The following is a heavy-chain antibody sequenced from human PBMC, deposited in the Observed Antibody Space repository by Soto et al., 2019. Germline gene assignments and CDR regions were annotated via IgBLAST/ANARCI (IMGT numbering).Heavy chain of an antibody. V-gene: IGHV2-26*01. Sequence: GSGPTLVNPTQTLTLTCTFSGFSLNDARVGVSWIRQPPGRALEWLAHIFSNDEKSYSTSLYNRLTISKDTSKSQVVLTMTNMGPVDTATYFCARIQDYVWGSYPYDVWGQGSLVTVSS. J-gene: IGHJ4*02. D-gene: IGHD3-16*02. CDR2: IFSNDEK. CDR1: GFSLNDARVG. CDR3: ARIQDYVWGSYPYDV.